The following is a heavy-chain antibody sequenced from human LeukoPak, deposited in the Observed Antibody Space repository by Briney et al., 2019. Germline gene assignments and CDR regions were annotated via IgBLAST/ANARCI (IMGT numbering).Heavy chain of an antibody. D-gene: IGHD3-10*01. J-gene: IGHJ4*02. CDR2: INHAGTA. CDR3: ARLNLEYLYSSGPNDY. Sequence: SETLSLTCTVSGGSISSSSYYWGWIRQTPGKGLEWIGEINHAGTADYNPSLKSRVTISVDTSKNQFSLRLNSVTPADTAVYYCARLNLEYLYSSGPNDYWGQGTLVTVSS. CDR1: GGSISSSSYY. V-gene: IGHV4-39*07.